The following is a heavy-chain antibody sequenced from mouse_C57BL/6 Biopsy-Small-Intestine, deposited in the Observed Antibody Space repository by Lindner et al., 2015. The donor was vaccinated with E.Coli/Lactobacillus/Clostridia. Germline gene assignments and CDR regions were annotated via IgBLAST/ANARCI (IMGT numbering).Heavy chain of an antibody. CDR2: IYPGDGDT. Sequence: VQLQESGPELVKPGASVKIPCKTSGYAFSSSWMNWVKQGPGKGLEWIGRIYPGDGDTNYNGKFKGKATLTADKSSSTAYMQLSSLTSEDSAVYFCARGTRLDFWGQGTTLTVSS. V-gene: IGHV1-82*01. D-gene: IGHD3-3*01. J-gene: IGHJ2*01. CDR3: ARGTRLDF. CDR1: GYAFSSSW.